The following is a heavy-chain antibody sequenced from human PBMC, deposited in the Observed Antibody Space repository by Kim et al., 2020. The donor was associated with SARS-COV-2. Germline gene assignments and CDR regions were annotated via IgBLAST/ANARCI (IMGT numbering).Heavy chain of an antibody. Sequence: GGSLRLSCTSSGFTFRDYAMTWVRQAPGKGLEWVGFTRSKAYGGTAEYAASVRGRFIISRDDSKSIAYLQMNSLKTEDTAVYYCTRGGDGYKYLYEYYYGMDVWGQGTTVTVSS. CDR3: TRGGDGYKYLYEYYYGMDV. D-gene: IGHD5-12*01. CDR2: TRSKAYGGTA. J-gene: IGHJ6*02. CDR1: GFTFRDYA. V-gene: IGHV3-49*04.